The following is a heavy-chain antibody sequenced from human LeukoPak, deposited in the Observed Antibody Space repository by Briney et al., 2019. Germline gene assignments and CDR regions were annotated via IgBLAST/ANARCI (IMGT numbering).Heavy chain of an antibody. CDR3: ARLTVGATGYFDY. Sequence: SETLSLTCTVSGGSINSSSYYWGWIRQPPGKGLEWIGSIYYSGSTYYNPSLKSRVTISVDTSKNQFSLKLSSVTAADTAVYYCARLTVGATGYFDYWGQGTLVTVSS. J-gene: IGHJ4*02. CDR2: IYYSGST. CDR1: GGSINSSSYY. D-gene: IGHD1-26*01. V-gene: IGHV4-39*01.